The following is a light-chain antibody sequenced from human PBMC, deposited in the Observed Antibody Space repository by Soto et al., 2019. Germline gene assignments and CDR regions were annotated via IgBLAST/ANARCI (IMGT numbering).Light chain of an antibody. CDR2: EVN. CDR1: SSDVGTYTL. J-gene: IGLJ2*01. Sequence: QSALTQPASVSGSPGQSITISCTGTSSDVGTYTLVSWYQQHPGKAPKLVIYEVNKRPAGVPDRFSGSKSGNTASLTVSGLQAEDEADYYCSSHAGANNLVFGGGTKVTVL. CDR3: SSHAGANNLV. V-gene: IGLV2-8*01.